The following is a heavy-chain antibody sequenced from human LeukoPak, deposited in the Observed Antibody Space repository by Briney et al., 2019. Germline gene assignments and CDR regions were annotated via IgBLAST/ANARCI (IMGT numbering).Heavy chain of an antibody. CDR1: GFTFSTYW. CDR2: IKKDGSEK. V-gene: IGHV3-7*01. D-gene: IGHD3-10*02. Sequence: GGSLRLSCAASGFTFSTYWMSWVRQAPGKGLEWVANIKKDGSEKYYVDSVKGRFTISRDNAKNSLYLQMNSLRAEDTAVYYCAELGITMIGGVWGKGTTVTISS. CDR3: AELGITMIGGV. J-gene: IGHJ6*04.